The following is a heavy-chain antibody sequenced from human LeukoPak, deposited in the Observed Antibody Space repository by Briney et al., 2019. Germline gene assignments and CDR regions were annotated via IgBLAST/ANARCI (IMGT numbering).Heavy chain of an antibody. CDR3: ARGPNVLKY. D-gene: IGHD3-10*02. J-gene: IGHJ4*02. CDR1: GGSFSGYY. Sequence: SETLSLTCAVYGGSFSGYYWSWIRQPPGKGLEWIGEINHSGSTNYNPSLKSRVTISVDTSKNQFSLKLSSVTAADTAVYYCARGPNVLKYWGQGTLVTVSS. CDR2: INHSGST. V-gene: IGHV4-34*01.